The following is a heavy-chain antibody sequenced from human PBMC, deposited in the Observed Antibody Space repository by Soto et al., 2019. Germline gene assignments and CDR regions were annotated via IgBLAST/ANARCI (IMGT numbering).Heavy chain of an antibody. J-gene: IGHJ5*02. CDR2: IDPSDSYT. V-gene: IGHV5-10-1*01. CDR3: ARHWEGYRSSSDWFEP. CDR1: GDSFTSYW. Sequence: ESLKISFKGSGDSFTSYWIRLVRQIPGKGLEWMGRIDPSDSYTNYSPSFQGHVTISGDKSSSTAYLQWSSLKATDTAMYYCARHWEGYRSSSDWFEPWGEGTLVTVSS. D-gene: IGHD6-6*01.